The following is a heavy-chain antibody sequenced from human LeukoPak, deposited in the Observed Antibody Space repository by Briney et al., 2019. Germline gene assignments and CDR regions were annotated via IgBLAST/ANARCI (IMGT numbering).Heavy chain of an antibody. CDR3: ARDTGWYFDL. Sequence: GGSLRLSCAASGFTFSGYLMHWVRHVPGKGLVWVSRITGDGSSTTYADSVKGRFTISRDNAKNTVFLQMISLRAEDTAVYYCARDTGWYFDLWGRGTLVTVSS. V-gene: IGHV3-74*01. J-gene: IGHJ2*01. CDR2: ITGDGSST. CDR1: GFTFSGYL. D-gene: IGHD4-17*01.